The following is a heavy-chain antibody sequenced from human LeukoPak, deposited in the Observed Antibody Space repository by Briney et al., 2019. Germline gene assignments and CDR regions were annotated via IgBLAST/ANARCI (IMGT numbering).Heavy chain of an antibody. V-gene: IGHV4-59*01. CDR3: ARDKKGTSRYDY. J-gene: IGHJ4*02. D-gene: IGHD2-2*01. CDR1: GGSISSYY. CDR2: IYYSGST. Sequence: SETLSLTCTVSGGSISSYYWSWIRQSPGKGLEWIGFIYYSGSTTYNPSLKSRVTISVDTSKNQFSLKLSSVTAADTAVYYCARDKKGTSRYDYWGQGTLVTVSS.